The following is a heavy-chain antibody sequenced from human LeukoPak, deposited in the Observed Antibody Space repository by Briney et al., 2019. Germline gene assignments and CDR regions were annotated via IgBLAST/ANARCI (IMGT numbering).Heavy chain of an antibody. CDR1: GYSFTSYW. Sequence: GESLKISCKGSGYSFTSYWIGWVRQMPGKGLEWMGIIYPGDSDTRYSPSFQGQVTISADKSISTAYLQWSSLKASDTAMYYCARSLDSIAAVYNWFDPWGQGTLVTVSS. CDR3: ARSLDSIAAVYNWFDP. J-gene: IGHJ5*02. V-gene: IGHV5-51*01. CDR2: IYPGDSDT. D-gene: IGHD6-13*01.